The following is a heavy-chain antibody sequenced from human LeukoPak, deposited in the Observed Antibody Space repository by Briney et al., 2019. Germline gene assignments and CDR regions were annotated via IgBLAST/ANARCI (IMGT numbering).Heavy chain of an antibody. CDR3: ARGSGSRPFDY. Sequence: SETLSLTCTVSGGSISSYYWSWIRQPAGKGLEWIGRIYTSGSTNYNPSLKSRVTISVDTSKNQFSLKVTSVTAADTAVFYCARGSGSRPFDYWGQGTLVTVSS. CDR1: GGSISSYY. D-gene: IGHD1-26*01. CDR2: IYTSGST. V-gene: IGHV4-4*07. J-gene: IGHJ4*02.